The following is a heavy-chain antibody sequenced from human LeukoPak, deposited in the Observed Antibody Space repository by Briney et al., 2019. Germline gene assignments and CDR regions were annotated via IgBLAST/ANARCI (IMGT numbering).Heavy chain of an antibody. CDR2: ISSSGSYI. J-gene: IGHJ4*02. D-gene: IGHD3-9*01. CDR3: ARGRTITFTEAVY. Sequence: GGSLRFSSAASGFTFTSLCTGWVRQAPGKGLEWVSSISSSGSYIYYADSVKGRFTISRDNAKNSLYLQMNSLRAEDTAVYYCARGRTITFTEAVYWGQGTLVTVSS. CDR1: GFTFTSLC. V-gene: IGHV3-21*01.